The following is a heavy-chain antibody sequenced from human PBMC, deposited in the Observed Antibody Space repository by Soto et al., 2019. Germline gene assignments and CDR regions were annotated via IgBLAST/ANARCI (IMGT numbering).Heavy chain of an antibody. Sequence: GASVKVSCKASGYTFTSYAMHWVRQAPGQRLEWMGWINAGNGNTKYSQKFQGRVTMTTDTSASTAYMELSSLRSDDTAVYYCARDLPDYSSLLDYWGQGTLVTVSS. CDR2: INAGNGNT. CDR3: ARDLPDYSSLLDY. D-gene: IGHD4-4*01. J-gene: IGHJ4*02. CDR1: GYTFTSYA. V-gene: IGHV1-3*01.